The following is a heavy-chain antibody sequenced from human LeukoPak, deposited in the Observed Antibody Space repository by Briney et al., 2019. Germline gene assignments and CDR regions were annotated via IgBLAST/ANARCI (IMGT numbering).Heavy chain of an antibody. V-gene: IGHV4-59*12. Sequence: TAETLGLICTVSGGPISSYYASWIGQPPGKGLEWIGYIYYSGSTYYNPSLKSRGTISVDTSKNQISLKLSSVTAADTAVYYCARGVGIGVLDPFFDYWGQGPLVTVSS. D-gene: IGHD3-3*01. CDR3: ARGVGIGVLDPFFDY. CDR2: IYYSGST. CDR1: GGPISSYY. J-gene: IGHJ4*02.